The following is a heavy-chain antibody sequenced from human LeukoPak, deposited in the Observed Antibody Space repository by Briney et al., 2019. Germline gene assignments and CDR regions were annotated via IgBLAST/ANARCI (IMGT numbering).Heavy chain of an antibody. CDR2: ISASGGST. CDR1: GFTFSNYA. D-gene: IGHD6-13*01. CDR3: AKSNGYTNSWYDY. J-gene: IGHJ4*02. Sequence: PGGSLRVSCAASGFTFSNYAMSWVRQAPGKGLEWVSGISASGGSTYYAHSVNGRFTISRVNSKNTVSLQMDSLRAEDTALYYCAKSNGYTNSWYDYWGQGTLVSVSS. V-gene: IGHV3-23*01.